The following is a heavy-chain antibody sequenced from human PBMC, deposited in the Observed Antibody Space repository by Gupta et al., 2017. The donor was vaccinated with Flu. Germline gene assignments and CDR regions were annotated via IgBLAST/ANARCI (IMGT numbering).Heavy chain of an antibody. CDR3: ARDSPFSGIYDPEERGAFDI. J-gene: IGHJ3*02. V-gene: IGHV4-31*03. Sequence: QVQLQESGPGLVKPSQTLSLTCTVSGGSISSGGYYWSWIRQHPGKGLEWIGYIYYSGSTYYNPSLKSRVTISVDTSKNQFSLKLSSVTAADTAVYYCARDSPFSGIYDPEERGAFDIWGQGTMVTVSS. CDR1: GGSISSGGYY. D-gene: IGHD5/OR15-5a*01. CDR2: IYYSGST.